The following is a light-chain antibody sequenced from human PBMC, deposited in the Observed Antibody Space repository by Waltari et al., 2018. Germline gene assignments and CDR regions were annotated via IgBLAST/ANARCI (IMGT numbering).Light chain of an antibody. V-gene: IGKV3-20*01. CDR1: QSVVRF. Sequence: EIVLTQSPGTLSLSPGDKATLSCRASQSVVRFLAWYQKKPGQAPRLLIYDASTRASGIPDRFSGSGSGTDFSLTISRLEPEDFAVYFCQKYVNLPATFGQGTKVEIQ. CDR3: QKYVNLPAT. J-gene: IGKJ1*01. CDR2: DAS.